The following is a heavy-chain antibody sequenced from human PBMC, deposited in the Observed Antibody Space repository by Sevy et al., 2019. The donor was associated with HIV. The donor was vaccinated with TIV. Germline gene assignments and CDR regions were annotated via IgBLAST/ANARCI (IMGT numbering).Heavy chain of an antibody. CDR1: GFSLINYA. Sequence: GGSLRLSCKATGFSLINYAIHWVRQAPGKGLEWVAVMTFDGSKKYSADSVKGRFTISRDTSTNTVYLQMNSLRADATDLYSCSKVLNSQINTDDTFDIWGLGTMVTVSS. V-gene: IGHV3-33*03. J-gene: IGHJ3*02. D-gene: IGHD3-9*01. CDR2: MTFDGSKK. CDR3: SKVLNSQINTDDTFDI.